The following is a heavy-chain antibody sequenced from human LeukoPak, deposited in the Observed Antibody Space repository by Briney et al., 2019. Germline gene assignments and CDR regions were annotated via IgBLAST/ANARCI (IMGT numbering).Heavy chain of an antibody. J-gene: IGHJ4*02. CDR3: ARAGSYSRSFLDY. CDR2: ISSSSSYT. D-gene: IGHD1-26*01. Sequence: GGSLRLSCAASGFTFSDYYMSWIRQAPGKGLEWVSYISSSSSYTNYADSVKGRFTFSRDNAKNSLYLQMNSLRAEDTAVYYCARAGSYSRSFLDYWGQGTLVTVSS. CDR1: GFTFSDYY. V-gene: IGHV3-11*06.